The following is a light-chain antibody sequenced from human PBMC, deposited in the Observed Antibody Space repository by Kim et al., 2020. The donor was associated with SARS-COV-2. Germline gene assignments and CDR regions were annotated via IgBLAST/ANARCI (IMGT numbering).Light chain of an antibody. J-gene: IGLJ3*02. CDR3: QAWDSTTAV. V-gene: IGLV3-1*01. CDR2: QNN. CDR1: KLGDKF. Sequence: SYELTQPPSVSVSPGQTASITCSGDKLGDKFVCWYQQKPGQSPALVICQNNRRPSGTPERFSGSHSGSTATLTISGTQGMDEADYFCQAWDSTTAVFGGG.